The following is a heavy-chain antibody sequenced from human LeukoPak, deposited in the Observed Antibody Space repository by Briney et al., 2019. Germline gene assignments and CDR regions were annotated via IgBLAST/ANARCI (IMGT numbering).Heavy chain of an antibody. CDR2: ISGSGGST. Sequence: GGSLRLSCAASGFTFSSYAMTWVRQAPGKGLECVLVISGSGGSTYYADSVKGRFTLSRDNSKNTLYLQMNSLRAEDTALYYCAKDVEWETVRGAFDIWGQGTMVTVSS. CDR3: AKDVEWETVRGAFDI. J-gene: IGHJ3*02. D-gene: IGHD1-26*01. V-gene: IGHV3-23*01. CDR1: GFTFSSYA.